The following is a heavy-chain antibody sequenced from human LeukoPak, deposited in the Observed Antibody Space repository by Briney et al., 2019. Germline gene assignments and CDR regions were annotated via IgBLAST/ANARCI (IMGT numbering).Heavy chain of an antibody. J-gene: IGHJ6*02. CDR2: TYYRSKWYN. V-gene: IGHV6-1*01. CDR1: GDSVSSNSAA. CDR3: AREISSGWVYYYYGMDV. D-gene: IGHD6-19*01. Sequence: SQTLSLTCAISGDSVSSNSAAWNWIRLSPSRGLEWLGRTYYRSKWYNDYAVPVKSRITINPDTSKNQFSLQLNSVTPEDTAVYYCAREISSGWVYYYYGMDVWGQGTTVTVSS.